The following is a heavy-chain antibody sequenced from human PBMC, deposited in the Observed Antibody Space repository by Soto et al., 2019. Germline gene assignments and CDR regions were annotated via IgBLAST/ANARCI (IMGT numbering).Heavy chain of an antibody. J-gene: IGHJ6*02. CDR2: IYHSGST. D-gene: IGHD3-10*01. Sequence: QVQLQESGPGLVKPSGTLSLTCAVSGCSISSSNWWSWVRQTPGKGLEWVGEIYHSGSTNYNPSLKSRVTISVDKSKNQFSLKLSSVSAADTAVYYCARERAFGESSPGYYYYGMDVWGQGTTVTVSS. CDR3: ARERAFGESSPGYYYYGMDV. V-gene: IGHV4-4*02. CDR1: GCSISSSNW.